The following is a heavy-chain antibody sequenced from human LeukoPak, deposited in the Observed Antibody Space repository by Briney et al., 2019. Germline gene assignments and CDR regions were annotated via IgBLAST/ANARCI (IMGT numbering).Heavy chain of an antibody. CDR3: ARNRCGHSCSLCYNH. CDR2: ISHTEGT. D-gene: IGHD3-10*01. Sequence: SETLSLTCAVFGVSITDFYWSWIRQSPGKGLEWIGEISHTEGTRYNPSLASCVTMSVGTSENQLCLKLIFVTAADTPVYYCARNRCGHSCSLCYNHWGLGTLVTVSS. J-gene: IGHJ4*02. CDR1: GVSITDFY. V-gene: IGHV4-34*01.